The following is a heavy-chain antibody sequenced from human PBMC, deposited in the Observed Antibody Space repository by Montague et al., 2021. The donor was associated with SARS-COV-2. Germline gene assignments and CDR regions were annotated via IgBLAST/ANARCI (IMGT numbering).Heavy chain of an antibody. CDR1: GGSFGVHY. D-gene: IGHD3-10*01. Sequence: SETLSLTCAVYGGSFGVHYWSWVRQPPGKGLEWIGEINRIGHTNYNQSLERRFTISVDTSKNQFSLKVNSVSAADTAVYYCARRGVVRAPRTFDPWGQGTLVTVSS. CDR3: ARRGVVRAPRTFDP. V-gene: IGHV4-34*01. J-gene: IGHJ5*02. CDR2: INRIGHT.